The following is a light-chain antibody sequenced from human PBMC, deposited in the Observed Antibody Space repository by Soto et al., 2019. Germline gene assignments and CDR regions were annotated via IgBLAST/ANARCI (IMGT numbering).Light chain of an antibody. CDR2: KVS. Sequence: DAVLTHAPVSLPVTLGHPATISCGSVEILVYSDGDTYLNWFQQRPGQSPRRLIYKVSHRDSGVPDRFSGSGSGTDFTLEISRVEAEDVGVYYCMQGTHWPWTFGQGTKV. V-gene: IGKV2-30*01. CDR1: EILVYSDGDTY. J-gene: IGKJ1*01. CDR3: MQGTHWPWT.